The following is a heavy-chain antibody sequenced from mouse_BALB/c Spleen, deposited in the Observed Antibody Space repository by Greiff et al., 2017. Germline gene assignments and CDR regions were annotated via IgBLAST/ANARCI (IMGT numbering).Heavy chain of an antibody. CDR3: TRPGGVRRGYWYFDV. V-gene: IGHV1S127*01. D-gene: IGHD2-14*01. J-gene: IGHJ1*01. CDR1: GYTFTSYW. Sequence: QVQLQQSGAELVKPGASVKMSCKASGYTFTSYWMHWVKQRPGQGLEWIGVIDPSDSYTSYNQKFKGKATLTVDTSSSTAYMQLSSLTSEDSAVYYCTRPGGVRRGYWYFDVWGAGTTVTVSS. CDR2: IDPSDSYT.